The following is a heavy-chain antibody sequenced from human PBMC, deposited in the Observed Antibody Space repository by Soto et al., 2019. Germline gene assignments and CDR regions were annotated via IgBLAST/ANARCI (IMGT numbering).Heavy chain of an antibody. CDR2: ISSSSSTI. CDR3: ARGSYWYFDL. J-gene: IGHJ2*01. CDR1: GFTFSSYS. V-gene: IGHV3-48*01. Sequence: PGGSLGLSCAACGFTFSSYSMNWVRQAPGKGLEWVSYISSSSSTIYYADSVKGRFTISRDNAKNSLYLQMNSLRAEDTAVYYCARGSYWYFDLWGRGTLVTVSS.